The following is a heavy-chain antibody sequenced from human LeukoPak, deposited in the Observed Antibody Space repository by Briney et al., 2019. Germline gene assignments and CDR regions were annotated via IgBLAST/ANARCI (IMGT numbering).Heavy chain of an antibody. D-gene: IGHD2-15*01. V-gene: IGHV1-18*04. CDR1: GYTFTGYY. CDR3: ARGCSGGSCYSDPGADY. Sequence: VASVKVSCKASGYTFTGYYMHWVRQAPGQGLEWMGWISAYNGNTNYAQKLQGRVTMTTDTSTSTAYMELRSLRSDDTAVYYCARGCSGGSCYSDPGADYWGQGTLVTVSS. J-gene: IGHJ4*02. CDR2: ISAYNGNT.